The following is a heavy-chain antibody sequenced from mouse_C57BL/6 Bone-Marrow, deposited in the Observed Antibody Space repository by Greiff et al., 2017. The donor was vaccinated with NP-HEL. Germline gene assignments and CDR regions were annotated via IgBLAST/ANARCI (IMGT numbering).Heavy chain of an antibody. CDR1: GYTFTSYG. CDR3: ARLRDYDGPWFAY. V-gene: IGHV1-81*01. CDR2: IYPSSGNT. Sequence: QVQLKESGAELARPGASVKLSCKASGYTFTSYGISWVKQRTGQGLEWIGEIYPSSGNTYYNEKFKGKATLTADKSSSTAYMELLSLTSEDSAVYFCARLRDYDGPWFAYWGQGTLVTVSA. D-gene: IGHD2-4*01. J-gene: IGHJ3*01.